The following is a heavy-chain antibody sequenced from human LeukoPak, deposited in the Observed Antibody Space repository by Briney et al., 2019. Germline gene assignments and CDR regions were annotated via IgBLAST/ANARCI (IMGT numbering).Heavy chain of an antibody. D-gene: IGHD4-17*01. CDR2: ISGSGGST. Sequence: PGGSLRLSCAASGFTFNNYGMHWVRQAPGKGLEWVSAISGSGGSTYYADSVKGRFTISRDNSKNTLYLQMNSLRAEDTAVYYCAKDQGWYCGDYVGDYWGQGTLVTVSS. CDR1: GFTFNNYG. CDR3: AKDQGWYCGDYVGDY. V-gene: IGHV3-23*01. J-gene: IGHJ4*02.